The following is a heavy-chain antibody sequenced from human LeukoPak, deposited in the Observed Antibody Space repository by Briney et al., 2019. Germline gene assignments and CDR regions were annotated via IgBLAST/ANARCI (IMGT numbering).Heavy chain of an antibody. CDR3: ARDRLIDYYDSSGSKNGGLSAFDI. CDR2: ISAYNGNT. CDR1: GYTFTSYG. Sequence: ASVKVSCKASGYTFTSYGISWVRQAPGQGLEWMGWISAYNGNTNYAQKLQGRVTMTTDTSTSTAYMELRSLRSDDTAVYYCARDRLIDYYDSSGSKNGGLSAFDIWGQGTMVTVSS. D-gene: IGHD3-22*01. J-gene: IGHJ3*02. V-gene: IGHV1-18*01.